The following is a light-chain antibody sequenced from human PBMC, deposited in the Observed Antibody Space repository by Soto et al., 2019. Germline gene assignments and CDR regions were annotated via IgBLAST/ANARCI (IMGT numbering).Light chain of an antibody. Sequence: IVMTQPPATLSVSPGERATLSCRADQNIDNMLAWYQQRPGQAPRLLIYAASTRATGIPARFSGSGSGTEFTLTISGLQSEDFGVYYCQQYKFWRTFGQGTNVEIK. CDR2: AAS. V-gene: IGKV3-15*01. CDR3: QQYKFWRT. J-gene: IGKJ1*01. CDR1: QNIDNM.